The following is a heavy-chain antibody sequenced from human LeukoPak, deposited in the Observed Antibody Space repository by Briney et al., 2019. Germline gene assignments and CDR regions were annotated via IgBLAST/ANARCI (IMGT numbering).Heavy chain of an antibody. V-gene: IGHV3-20*04. CDR3: TKDRSGYYDGAFDI. D-gene: IGHD3-22*01. CDR2: INWSGNNI. CDR1: GLTFDDFG. J-gene: IGHJ3*02. Sequence: GGSLRLSCAASGLTFDDFGLSWVRQAPGRGLEWVSGINWSGNNIGYADAVKGRFTISRDNAKSSLFLQMNSLRAEDTAFYFCTKDRSGYYDGAFDIWGRGTMVTVSS.